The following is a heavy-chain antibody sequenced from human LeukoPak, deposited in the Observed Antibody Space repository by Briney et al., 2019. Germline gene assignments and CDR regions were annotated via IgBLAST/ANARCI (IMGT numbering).Heavy chain of an antibody. J-gene: IGHJ5*02. CDR1: GYTFTSNY. CDR2: ISPSGGST. Sequence: ASVKVSCKAFGYTFTSNYMHWVRQAPGQGPEWMGVISPSGGSTTYAQKFQGRVTMTRDTSISTAYMELSRLRSDDTAVYYCARSARTRGYNWFDPWGQGTLVTVSS. V-gene: IGHV1-46*01. D-gene: IGHD2-2*01. CDR3: ARSARTRGYNWFDP.